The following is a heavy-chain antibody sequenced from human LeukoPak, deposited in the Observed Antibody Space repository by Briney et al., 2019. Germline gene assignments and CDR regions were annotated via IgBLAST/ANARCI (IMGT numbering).Heavy chain of an antibody. CDR3: ARKTPSGGWNFDY. CDR1: GFTVSSNY. J-gene: IGHJ4*02. V-gene: IGHV3-53*01. Sequence: GGSLRLSCAASGFTVSSNYISWVRQAPGKGLEWVSVIFSDGSSYYTDSVKGRFSTSIDISKNTLYLQMNSLRAEDTAMYYCARKTPSGGWNFDYWGQGTLVTVSS. CDR2: IFSDGSS. D-gene: IGHD6-19*01.